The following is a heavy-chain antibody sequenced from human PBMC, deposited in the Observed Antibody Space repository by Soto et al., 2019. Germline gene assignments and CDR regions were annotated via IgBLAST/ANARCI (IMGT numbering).Heavy chain of an antibody. Sequence: QVQLVESGGGLVKPGGSLRLSCAASGFTFSDYYMSWIRQAPGKGPEWVSYTSSTSRYTNYADSVKGRFTISRDNAKNLLYLQMDSLRVEDTAVYYCAREGIAVAEPLDYWGQGTLVTVSA. CDR1: GFTFSDYY. D-gene: IGHD6-19*01. CDR2: TSSTSRYT. CDR3: AREGIAVAEPLDY. J-gene: IGHJ4*02. V-gene: IGHV3-11*06.